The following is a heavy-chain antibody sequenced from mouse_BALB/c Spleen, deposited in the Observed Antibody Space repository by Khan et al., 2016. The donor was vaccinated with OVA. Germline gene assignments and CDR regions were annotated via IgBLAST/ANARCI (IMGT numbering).Heavy chain of an antibody. CDR3: TRDGNYAHWYFDV. Sequence: EVELVESGGGLVKPGGSLKLSCAASGFTFSSYTMSWVRQTPEKRLEWVATISSGGTYTYYPDSVKGRFTISRDNAKNTLYLQMSSLKSEDTAMYNCTRDGNYAHWYFDVWGAGTTVTVSS. CDR1: GFTFSSYT. V-gene: IGHV5-6-4*01. D-gene: IGHD2-1*01. CDR2: ISSGGTYT. J-gene: IGHJ1*01.